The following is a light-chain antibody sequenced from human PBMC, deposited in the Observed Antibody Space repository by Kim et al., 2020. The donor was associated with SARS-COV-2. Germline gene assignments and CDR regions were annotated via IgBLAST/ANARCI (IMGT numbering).Light chain of an antibody. J-gene: IGLJ3*02. V-gene: IGLV4-69*01. Sequence: SVKLSGTRNSRHGSYAIAWHQQQREMMRGYLRKVNSAGGHGKGDGIPDRFSGSSSGAELYLTLSSLQSEDEADDYRQTGGTGIRLFGGGTKVTVL. CDR3: QTGGTGIRL. CDR1: SRHGSYA. CDR2: VNSAGGH.